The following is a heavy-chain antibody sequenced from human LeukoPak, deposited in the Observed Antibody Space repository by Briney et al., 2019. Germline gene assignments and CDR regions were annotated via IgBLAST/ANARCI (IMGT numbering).Heavy chain of an antibody. Sequence: PSQTLSLTCTVSGGSISSGGYYWSWIRQHSGKGLEWIGYIHYSGSIYHNPSLKSRVTISVDTSKIQFSLKLSSVTAADTALYYCARANYITGTTGGFDPWGQGTLVTVSS. CDR3: ARANYITGTTGGFDP. V-gene: IGHV4-31*03. CDR1: GGSISSGGYY. D-gene: IGHD1-20*01. J-gene: IGHJ5*02. CDR2: IHYSGSI.